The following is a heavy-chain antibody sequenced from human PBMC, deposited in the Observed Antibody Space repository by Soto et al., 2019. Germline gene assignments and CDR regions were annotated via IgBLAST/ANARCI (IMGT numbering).Heavy chain of an antibody. D-gene: IGHD2-2*01. J-gene: IGHJ4*02. CDR1: GFTFSSCG. CDR3: AKEDVVPPAMAGWVVRIHDY. Sequence: DVQLLESGGGLVQPGGSLRLSCAASGFTFSSCGMSWVRQAPGKGLEWVSPISGSGDSSYYADSVKGRFTISRDNSKSTLYLQMNSLGAEDTAVYYCAKEDVVPPAMAGWVVRIHDYWGQGTLVTVSS. CDR2: ISGSGDSS. V-gene: IGHV3-23*01.